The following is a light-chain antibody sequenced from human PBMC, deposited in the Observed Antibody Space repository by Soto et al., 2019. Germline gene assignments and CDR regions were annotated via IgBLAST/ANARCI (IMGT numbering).Light chain of an antibody. CDR2: SNN. CDR1: NSNIGSNA. Sequence: QSVLTQPPSVSGTPGQRVTISCSGSNSNIGSNAVSWYQQLPGTAPKSLIYSNNQRPSGVPDRISGSKSGTSASLAISGLQSEDEAEYYCAAWDDSLSGRVFGGGTKLTVL. V-gene: IGLV1-44*01. J-gene: IGLJ2*01. CDR3: AAWDDSLSGRV.